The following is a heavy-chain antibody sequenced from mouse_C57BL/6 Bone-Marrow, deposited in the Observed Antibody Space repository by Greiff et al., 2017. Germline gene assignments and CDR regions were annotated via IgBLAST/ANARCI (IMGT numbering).Heavy chain of an antibody. V-gene: IGHV5-2*01. CDR3: ARHSPITTVAYYFDY. D-gene: IGHD1-1*01. CDR1: EYEFPSHD. J-gene: IGHJ2*01. CDR2: INSDGGST. Sequence: EVKLLESGGGLVQPGESLKLSCESNEYEFPSHDMSWVRTTPEKRLELVAAINSDGGSTYYPDTMERRFIISRDNTKKTLYLQMSSLRSEDTALYYCARHSPITTVAYYFDYWGQGTTLTVSS.